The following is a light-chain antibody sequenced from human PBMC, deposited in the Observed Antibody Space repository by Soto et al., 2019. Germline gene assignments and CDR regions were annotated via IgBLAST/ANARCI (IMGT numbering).Light chain of an antibody. CDR3: QQSYTTPRT. J-gene: IGKJ1*01. Sequence: DIQMTQSPSSLSASVGDRVTIICRASQNIGNYLNWYQKKIGEAPKLLVFGASNLQSGVPTRFSGAGSGTHFTLTVSSLQPEDFASYYCQQSYTTPRTFGQGTKVEI. V-gene: IGKV1-39*01. CDR1: QNIGNY. CDR2: GAS.